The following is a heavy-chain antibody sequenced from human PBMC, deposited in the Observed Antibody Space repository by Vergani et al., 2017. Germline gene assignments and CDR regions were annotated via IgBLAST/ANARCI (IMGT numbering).Heavy chain of an antibody. D-gene: IGHD2-15*01. V-gene: IGHV3-66*02. CDR2: IKSDGRT. J-gene: IGHJ4*01. CDR1: GFRVTTYH. CDR3: TRSECSGTTCYGHYFDL. Sequence: VELLESGGGLAQPGGSLRVSCSASGFRVTTYHMSWVRQAPGKGLEWVSVIKSDGRTSYAESVRGRFTISRDTSRNAVYLQMNILRVEDTGVYYCTRSECSGTTCYGHYFDLWGHGILVTVSS.